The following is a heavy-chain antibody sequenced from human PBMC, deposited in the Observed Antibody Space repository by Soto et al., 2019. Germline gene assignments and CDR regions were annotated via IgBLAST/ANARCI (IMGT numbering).Heavy chain of an antibody. V-gene: IGHV1-46*01. CDR1: GDTFTGYY. J-gene: IGHJ5*02. D-gene: IGHD3-3*01. CDR2: INPHGGST. CDR3: ARSSGGNFGIIIEGSNWFDP. Sequence: QVQLVQSGAEVKRPGASVKVSCKAPGDTFTGYYLNWVRQAPGQGLEWMGVINPHGGSTKYAQKFQGRITMTRDTSRSTVYMELSSLRSDDTAIYYCARSSGGNFGIIIEGSNWFDPWGQGTLVTVSS.